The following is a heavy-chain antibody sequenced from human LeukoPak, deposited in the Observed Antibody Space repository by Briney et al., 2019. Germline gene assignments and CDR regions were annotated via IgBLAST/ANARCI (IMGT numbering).Heavy chain of an antibody. D-gene: IGHD2-21*02. CDR2: ILYSGIT. CDR3: TGLANVVTLKGLDN. J-gene: IGHJ4*02. V-gene: IGHV4-39*01. CDR1: GGSISRSPYY. Sequence: SETLSLTCTVSGGSISRSPYYWAWIRQPPGKRLEWIGSILYSGITYYNPSLKSRVTISMDTSKNQFSLNLSSVTAADTAVYYCTGLANVVTLKGLDNWGQGTLVTVSS.